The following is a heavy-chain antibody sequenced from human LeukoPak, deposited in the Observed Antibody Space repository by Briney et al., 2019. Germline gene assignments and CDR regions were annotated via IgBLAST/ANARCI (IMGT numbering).Heavy chain of an antibody. D-gene: IGHD1-26*01. CDR1: GYTFSDYD. CDR2: INPNSGNA. V-gene: IGHV1-8*01. CDR3: TRALAWGGSSYSYYYMDV. Sequence: GASVKVPCKASGYTFSDYDINWVRQATGQGLEWMGWINPNSGNAGYAQKFQGRVTMTRNTSISTAYMELSSLRSEGTAVYYCTRALAWGGSSYSYYYMDVWDKGTTVTVSS. J-gene: IGHJ6*03.